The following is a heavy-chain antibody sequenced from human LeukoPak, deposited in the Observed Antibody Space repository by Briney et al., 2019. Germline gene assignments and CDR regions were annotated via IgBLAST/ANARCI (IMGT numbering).Heavy chain of an antibody. J-gene: IGHJ4*02. CDR2: ISSSSSYI. Sequence: GGSLRLSCAASGFTFSSYEMNWVRQAPGKGLEWVSSISSSSSYIYYADSVKGRFTISRDNAKNSLYLQMNSLRAEDTAVYYCARAAAAAGSWDYWGQGTLVTVSS. CDR1: GFTFSSYE. D-gene: IGHD6-13*01. CDR3: ARAAAAAGSWDY. V-gene: IGHV3-21*01.